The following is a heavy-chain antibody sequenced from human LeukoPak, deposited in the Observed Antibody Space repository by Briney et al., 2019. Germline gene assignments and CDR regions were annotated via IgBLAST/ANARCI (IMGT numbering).Heavy chain of an antibody. CDR2: ISGSGGST. V-gene: IGHV3-23*01. Sequence: PGGSLRLSCAASGFTFSSYAMSWVRQAPGKGLEWVSAISGSGGSTYYADSVKGRFTISRDNSKNTLYLQMNSLRAEDTAVYYCLKHTSQTYYYGMDVWGQGTTVTVSS. J-gene: IGHJ6*02. CDR1: GFTFSSYA. CDR3: LKHTSQTYYYGMDV.